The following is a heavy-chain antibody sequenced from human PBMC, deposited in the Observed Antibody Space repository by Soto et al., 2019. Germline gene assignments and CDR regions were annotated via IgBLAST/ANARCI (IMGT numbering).Heavy chain of an antibody. D-gene: IGHD2-2*01. J-gene: IGHJ3*01. V-gene: IGHV3-74*01. CDR1: GFTFSSYW. CDR3: ARPQYLPDDVFDV. CDR2: INSDGSST. Sequence: GSLRLSCAASGFTFSSYWMHWVRQAPGKGLVWVSRINSDGSSTSYADSVKGRFTISRDNAKNTLYLQMNSLRAEDTAVYYCARPQYLPDDVFDVWGRGTVVTVSS.